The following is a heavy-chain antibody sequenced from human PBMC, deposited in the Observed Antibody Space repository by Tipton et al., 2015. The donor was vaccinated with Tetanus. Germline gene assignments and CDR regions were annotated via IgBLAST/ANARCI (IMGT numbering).Heavy chain of an antibody. CDR3: ARWEVGATKEHY. J-gene: IGHJ4*02. CDR2: INHSGST. V-gene: IGHV4-34*01. CDR1: GGSFSDYY. D-gene: IGHD1-26*01. Sequence: TLSLTCAVYGGSFSDYYWNWIRQPPGKGLEWIREINHSGSTNYNPSLKSRVTMSIDTSKNHFSLRLSSVTAADTAVYYCARWEVGATKEHYWGQGALVTVSS.